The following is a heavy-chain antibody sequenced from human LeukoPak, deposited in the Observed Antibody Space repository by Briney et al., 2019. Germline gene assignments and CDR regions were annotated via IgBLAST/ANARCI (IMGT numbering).Heavy chain of an antibody. Sequence: GGSLRLSCATSGFNFNTFGMHWVRQTPGKGLEWVAFIRHDGSDEYYADSVKGRFTLSRDNSQSTLYLQMNSLRTGDTAIYYCAKQIDGSGTFLYPKYFDYWGQGTLVTVSS. V-gene: IGHV3-30*02. D-gene: IGHD3-10*01. J-gene: IGHJ4*02. CDR3: AKQIDGSGTFLYPKYFDY. CDR1: GFNFNTFG. CDR2: IRHDGSDE.